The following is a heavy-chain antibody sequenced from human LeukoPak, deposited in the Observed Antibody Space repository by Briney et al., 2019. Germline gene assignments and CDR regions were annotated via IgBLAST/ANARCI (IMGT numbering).Heavy chain of an antibody. J-gene: IGHJ5*02. D-gene: IGHD3-9*01. CDR3: AKDWNILTGRNCFDP. CDR1: GYTFNNYG. CDR2: VSPYNGDT. Sequence: ASVKVSCKASGYTFNNYGIGWVRQAPGQGLEWMGWVSPYNGDTNYAQKFQGRVTMSTDTSTSTAYMELRSLRFDDTAIYYCAKDWNILTGRNCFDPWGQGTLVTVSS. V-gene: IGHV1-18*01.